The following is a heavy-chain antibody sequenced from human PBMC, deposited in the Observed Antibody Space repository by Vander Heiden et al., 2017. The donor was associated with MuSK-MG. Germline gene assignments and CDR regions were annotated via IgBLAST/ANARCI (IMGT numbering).Heavy chain of an antibody. V-gene: IGHV3-30-3*01. CDR2: ISYDGSNK. CDR3: ASGAGYYYGSGTYSYYFDY. CDR1: GFTFSNYA. D-gene: IGHD3-10*01. Sequence: QVQLVESGGGVVQPGRSLRLSCAASGFTFSNYAMPCVRQAPGKGLEWVAVISYDGSNKYYADSVKGRFTISRDNSKNTLYLQMNSLRAEDTAVYYCASGAGYYYGSGTYSYYFDYWGQGTLVTVSS. J-gene: IGHJ4*02.